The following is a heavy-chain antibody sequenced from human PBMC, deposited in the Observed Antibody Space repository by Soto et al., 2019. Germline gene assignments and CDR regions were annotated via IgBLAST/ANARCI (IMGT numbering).Heavy chain of an antibody. CDR1: GFTFSSYS. V-gene: IGHV3-48*01. J-gene: IGHJ4*02. D-gene: IGHD6-19*01. CDR2: ISSSSSTI. Sequence: EVQLVESGGGLVQPGGYLRLSCAASGFTFSSYSMNWVRQAPGKGLEWVSYISSSSSTIYYADSVKGRFTISRDNAKNSLYLQMNSLRAEDTAVYYCARAGIAVAENNHFDYWGQGTLVTVSS. CDR3: ARAGIAVAENNHFDY.